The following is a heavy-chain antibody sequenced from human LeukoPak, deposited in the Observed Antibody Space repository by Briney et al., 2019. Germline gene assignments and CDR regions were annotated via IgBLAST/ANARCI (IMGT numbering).Heavy chain of an antibody. CDR3: ARGKSIAAHYYFDY. CDR2: ISPNSGGT. J-gene: IGHJ4*02. Sequence: ASVKVSCKASGYTFTGYYMHWVRQAPGQGLEWMGRISPNSGGTNYAQKFQGRVTMTRDTSISTAYMELSRLRSDDTAVYYCARGKSIAAHYYFDYWGQGTLVTVSS. V-gene: IGHV1-2*06. CDR1: GYTFTGYY. D-gene: IGHD6-6*01.